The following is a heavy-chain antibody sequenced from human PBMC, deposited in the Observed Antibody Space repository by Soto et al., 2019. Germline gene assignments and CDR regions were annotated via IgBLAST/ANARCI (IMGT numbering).Heavy chain of an antibody. D-gene: IGHD5-12*01. CDR1: GGSISSDSYY. CDR2: IFYSGST. CDR3: GRSGLGLAKLKMLDY. J-gene: IGHJ4*02. Sequence: QVQLQESGPGLVKPSETLSLTCTVSGGSISSDSYYWGWIRQAPGKGLEWVGSIFYSGSTYYNTSLNSRTTIPVATSQNRLSMKVNSVTAAGTAVYYCGRSGLGLAKLKMLDYWGQGVLVTVSS. V-gene: IGHV4-39*01.